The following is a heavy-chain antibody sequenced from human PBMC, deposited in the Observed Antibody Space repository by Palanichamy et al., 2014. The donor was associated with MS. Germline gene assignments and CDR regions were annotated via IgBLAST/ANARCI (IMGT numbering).Heavy chain of an antibody. Sequence: EVQLVEVWGRLGPAGGSLRLSSAASGFTLSRFWDELGPPGLQGRGLEWVASINEYGSVVHYVDSVRGRFTSSRDNANNAVYLQMNSLRAEDTAVYYCARISPVAGYFVDYWGQGTLVTVSS. V-gene: IGHV3-7*01. CDR3: ARISPVAGYFVDY. CDR1: GFTLSRFW. CDR2: INEYGSVV. J-gene: IGHJ4*02. D-gene: IGHD3-9*01.